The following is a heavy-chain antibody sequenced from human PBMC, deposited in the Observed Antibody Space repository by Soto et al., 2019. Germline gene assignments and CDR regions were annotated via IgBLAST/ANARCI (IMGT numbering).Heavy chain of an antibody. CDR1: GYSFTNYW. CDR2: IYPGDSDT. J-gene: IGHJ6*02. CDR3: ALSKHPSPGYYFYGMDV. Sequence: GESLKISCKGSGYSFTNYWIGWVRQMPGKGLEWMGIIYPGDSDTRYSPSFQGQVTISADKSITTAYLQWSSLKASDTAIYYCALSKHPSPGYYFYGMDVWGQGTTVTVSS. V-gene: IGHV5-51*01. D-gene: IGHD4-4*01.